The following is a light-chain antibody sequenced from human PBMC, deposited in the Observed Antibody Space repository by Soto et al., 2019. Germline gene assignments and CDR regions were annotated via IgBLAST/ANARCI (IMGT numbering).Light chain of an antibody. CDR1: QTISTW. V-gene: IGKV1-5*01. J-gene: IGKJ1*01. CDR3: QQYTNTNTQWM. CDR2: DAS. Sequence: DIQVTHSPPTLSASVGDRVTITCRASQTISTWMAWYQQKPGKAPKLLVYDASTLQSGVASRFSGSGSGTEFTLIISGLQPDDSATYYCQQYTNTNTQWMFGQGTKVDIK.